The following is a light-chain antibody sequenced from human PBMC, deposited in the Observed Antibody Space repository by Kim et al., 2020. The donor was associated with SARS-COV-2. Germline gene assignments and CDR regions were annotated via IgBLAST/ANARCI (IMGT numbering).Light chain of an antibody. CDR2: EVT. Sequence: GQSVTISCTGTSSDGGGYNAVSWYQQHPGKAPKLVIYEVTQRPAGVPDRFAASKSGNTASLTVAGLQSDDEADYYCNSDAGNNLWVFGGGTQLTVL. V-gene: IGLV2-8*01. CDR3: NSDAGNNLWV. J-gene: IGLJ3*02. CDR1: SSDGGGYNA.